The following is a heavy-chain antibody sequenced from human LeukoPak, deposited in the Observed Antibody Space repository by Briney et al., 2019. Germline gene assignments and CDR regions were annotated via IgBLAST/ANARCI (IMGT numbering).Heavy chain of an antibody. CDR1: GFTFSSYW. J-gene: IGHJ6*03. Sequence: GGSLRLSCAASGFTFSSYWMNWVRQAPGKGLEWVANIKQDGSEKYYVDSVKGRFTISRDNSKNTLYLQMNSLRAEDTAVYYCAKDDYYDSSGYRPGYYYMDVWGKGTTVTVSS. V-gene: IGHV3-7*03. CDR2: IKQDGSEK. D-gene: IGHD3-22*01. CDR3: AKDDYYDSSGYRPGYYYMDV.